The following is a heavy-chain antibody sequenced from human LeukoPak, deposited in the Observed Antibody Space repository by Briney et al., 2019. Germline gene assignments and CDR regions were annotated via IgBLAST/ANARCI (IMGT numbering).Heavy chain of an antibody. V-gene: IGHV3-23*01. J-gene: IGHJ4*02. D-gene: IGHD3-3*01. CDR1: GFTFIRYA. CDR3: AKEKTYDFWSGFYPFDS. Sequence: GGSLRLSCADSGFTFIRYAMSWVRQAPGKGLEWVSGISDSGGSTYYADSVKGRFTISRDNSKKTLYLQMNSLRAEDTAVYYCAKEKTYDFWSGFYPFDSWGQGTLVTVSS. CDR2: ISDSGGST.